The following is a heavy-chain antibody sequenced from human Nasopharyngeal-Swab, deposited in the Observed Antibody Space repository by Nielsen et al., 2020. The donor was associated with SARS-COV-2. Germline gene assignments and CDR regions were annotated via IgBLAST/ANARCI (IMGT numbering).Heavy chain of an antibody. V-gene: IGHV5-51*01. CDR3: ARVQGYCTGGSCYSVFYYFAMDV. Sequence: GGSLRLSCKGSGYSFTNYWIGWVRQLPGKGLEWMRIIYPGDSETRYRPSFEGQVTISVDKSISTAYLQWSSLKASDTAMYYCARVQGYCTGGSCYSVFYYFAMDVWGQGTTVTVSS. CDR1: GYSFTNYW. J-gene: IGHJ6*02. D-gene: IGHD2-15*01. CDR2: IYPGDSET.